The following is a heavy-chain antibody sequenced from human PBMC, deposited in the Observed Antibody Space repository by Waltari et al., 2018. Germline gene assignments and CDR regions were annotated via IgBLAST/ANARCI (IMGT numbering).Heavy chain of an antibody. CDR1: GFTFSTAW. Sequence: EVQLVESGGALVQSGGSLRLSCEASGFTFSTAWMMWVRQVPGKGLEWVGRIKRRRDGATTDYAAPVKGRFTISRDDSRNTLYLQVNSLRTEDTAIYYCTTGYDSTSHDGHWGQGTLVTVSS. D-gene: IGHD3-22*01. J-gene: IGHJ4*02. V-gene: IGHV3-15*02. CDR3: TTGYDSTSHDGH. CDR2: IKRRRDGATT.